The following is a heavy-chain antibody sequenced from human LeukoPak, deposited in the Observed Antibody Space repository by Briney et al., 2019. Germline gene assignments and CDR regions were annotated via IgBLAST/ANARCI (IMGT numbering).Heavy chain of an antibody. CDR2: VSDSGGST. J-gene: IGHJ6*03. V-gene: IGHV3-23*01. CDR3: AKELGVYSSSSMDV. Sequence: QAGGSLRLSCAASGFTFSSYAMSWVRQAPGKGLEWVSSVSDSGGSTYYADSVRGRFTISRDNSKNTLDLQMNSLRAEDTAVYYCAKELGVYSSSSMDVWGKGTTVTVSS. D-gene: IGHD6-6*01. CDR1: GFTFSSYA.